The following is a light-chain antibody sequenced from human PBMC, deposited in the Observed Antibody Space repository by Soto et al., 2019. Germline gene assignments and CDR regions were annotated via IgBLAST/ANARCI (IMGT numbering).Light chain of an antibody. CDR1: TGPVTSSQF. CDR2: ETD. V-gene: IGLV7-46*01. CDR3: CLSYSDGREV. J-gene: IGLJ2*01. Sequence: QAVVTQEPSLTVSPGGTVTLTCGSSTGPVTSSQFPYWFQQKPGQAPRTLIYETDHKHSTAPARFSGSLLGGKAALTLSGAQPEDEAEYFSCLSYSDGREVFGGGTKLTVL.